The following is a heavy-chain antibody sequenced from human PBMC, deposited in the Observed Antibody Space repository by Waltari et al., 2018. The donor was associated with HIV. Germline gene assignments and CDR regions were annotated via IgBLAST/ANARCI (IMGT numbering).Heavy chain of an antibody. CDR1: GFTFSSYW. V-gene: IGHV3-74*01. D-gene: IGHD1-7*01. J-gene: IGHJ4*02. Sequence: EVQLVESGGGLVQPGGSLRLSCAASGFTFSSYWTHWVRQAPGKGLVGVSRINSDGSSTSYAESVKGRFTIARDNAKNTLYLQMNSLRAEDTAVYYCARAGRDGKLPPDYWGQGTLVTVSS. CDR2: INSDGSST. CDR3: ARAGRDGKLPPDY.